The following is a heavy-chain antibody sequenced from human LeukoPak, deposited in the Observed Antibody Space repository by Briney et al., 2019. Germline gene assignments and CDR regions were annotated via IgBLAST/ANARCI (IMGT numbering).Heavy chain of an antibody. D-gene: IGHD2/OR15-2a*01. CDR3: ARAKNIYFDY. CDR2: INPSGGST. J-gene: IGHJ4*02. CDR1: AHTFPIDY. V-gene: IGHV1-46*01. Sequence: GASVKVSCKASAHTFPIDYMHWVRQAPGQGLEWMGIINPSGGSTSYAQKFQGRVTMTRDTSTSTVYMELSSLRSEDTAVYYCARAKNIYFDYWGQGTLVTVSS.